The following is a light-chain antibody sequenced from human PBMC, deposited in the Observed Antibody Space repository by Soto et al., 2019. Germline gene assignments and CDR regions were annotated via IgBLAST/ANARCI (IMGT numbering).Light chain of an antibody. CDR2: GAS. Sequence: EIVMTQSPASLSVSPGHGATLSCRASQSVASNVAWYQQKPGQGPRLLIHGASTRAVGVPARFSGSGSGTDFTLTISSLQSEDFAFYYCQQYHNWPPQYTFGQGTKLQIK. J-gene: IGKJ2*01. CDR1: QSVASN. CDR3: QQYHNWPPQYT. V-gene: IGKV3-15*01.